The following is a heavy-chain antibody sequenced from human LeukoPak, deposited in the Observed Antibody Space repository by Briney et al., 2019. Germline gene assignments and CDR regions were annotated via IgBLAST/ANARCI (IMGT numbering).Heavy chain of an antibody. CDR2: IYYSGST. V-gene: IGHV4-39*07. Sequence: SETLSLTCTVSGGSISSSTYYWGWIRQPPGKGLKCIGSIYYSGSTYYNPSLKSRVTMSVDTSKNQFSLKLSSVTAADTAVYYCARDRAYCSSTSCYYYYYMDVWGKGTTVTISS. CDR1: GGSISSSTYY. CDR3: ARDRAYCSSTSCYYYYYMDV. D-gene: IGHD2-2*01. J-gene: IGHJ6*03.